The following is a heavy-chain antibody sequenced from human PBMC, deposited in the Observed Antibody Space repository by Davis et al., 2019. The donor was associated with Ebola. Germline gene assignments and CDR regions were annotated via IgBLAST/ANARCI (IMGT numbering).Heavy chain of an antibody. D-gene: IGHD3-10*01. CDR2: ISYDGSNK. CDR1: GFTFSSYG. J-gene: IGHJ4*02. V-gene: IGHV3-30*03. Sequence: PGGSLRLSCAASGFTFSSYGMHWVRQAPGKGLEWVAVISYDGSNKYYADSVKGRFTISRDNSKNTLYLQMNSLRAEDTAVYSCARGGYYPSDSLSFDYWGQGTLVTISS. CDR3: ARGGYYPSDSLSFDY.